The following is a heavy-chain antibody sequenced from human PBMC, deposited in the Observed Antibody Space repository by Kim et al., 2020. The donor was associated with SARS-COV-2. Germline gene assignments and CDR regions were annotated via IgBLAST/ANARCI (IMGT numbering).Heavy chain of an antibody. D-gene: IGHD6-19*01. J-gene: IGHJ4*02. CDR2: T. Sequence: TYYADSVKGRFTISRDNSKNTLYLQRNSLRAEDTAVYYCVNDRRHSSGWNWGQGTLVTVSS. V-gene: IGHV3-23*01. CDR3: VNDRRHSSGWN.